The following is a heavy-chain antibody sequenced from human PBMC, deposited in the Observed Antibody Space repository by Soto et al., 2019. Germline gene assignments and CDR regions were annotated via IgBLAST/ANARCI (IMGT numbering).Heavy chain of an antibody. J-gene: IGHJ4*02. CDR2: VSASGSIT. CDR3: AKGDWSGGRCYRGFDY. Sequence: EVQVLESGGGLVQPGGSLRLSCAASGFTFSSYDMSWVRQAPGKGLEWVSGVSASGSITSYADSAKGRFTISRENAKNTVFLQMSSLRAEDTAVYFCAKGDWSGGRCYRGFDYWGQGTLVTVSS. CDR1: GFTFSSYD. D-gene: IGHD2-15*01. V-gene: IGHV3-23*01.